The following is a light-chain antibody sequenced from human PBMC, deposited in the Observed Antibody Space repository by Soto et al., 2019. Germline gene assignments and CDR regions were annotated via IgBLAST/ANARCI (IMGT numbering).Light chain of an antibody. CDR3: QQANSFPLT. CDR2: SAS. V-gene: IGKV1-12*01. Sequence: IQMTQSPCAVSASVGDRVTITCRARQGISSWLAWYQQKPGKAPQLLIYSASTLHSGVPSRFSGSRSGTDFTLTISSLQPEDFATYYCQQANSFPLTFGQGTRLEIK. J-gene: IGKJ5*01. CDR1: QGISSW.